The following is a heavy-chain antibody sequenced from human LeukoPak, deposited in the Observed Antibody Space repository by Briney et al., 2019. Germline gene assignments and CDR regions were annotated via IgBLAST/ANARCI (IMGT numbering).Heavy chain of an antibody. CDR2: IYYSGST. J-gene: IGHJ5*02. V-gene: IGHV4-59*12. D-gene: IGHD3-16*02. Sequence: SETLSLTCTVSGGSISSYYWSWIRQPPGKGLEWIGYIYYSGSTKYNPSLKSRVTISVDTSKNQFSLKLSSVTAADTAVYYCARKHDHVWGSYRQNNWFDPWGQGTLVTVSS. CDR1: GGSISSYY. CDR3: ARKHDHVWGSYRQNNWFDP.